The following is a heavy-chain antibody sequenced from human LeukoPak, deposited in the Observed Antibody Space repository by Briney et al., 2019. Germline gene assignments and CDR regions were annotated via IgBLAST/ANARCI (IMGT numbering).Heavy chain of an antibody. CDR3: AREARYDVLTNYQPYCFDF. CDR1: GYTFNNYG. D-gene: IGHD3-9*01. Sequence: ASVKVSCKASGYTFNNYGISWVRQAPGQGLEWMGWIKGDNGNTNYAQKVQGRVTMTKDTSTRTAYMELRSLRSDDTAVYYCAREARYDVLTNYQPYCFDFWGQGTLVSVSS. CDR2: IKGDNGNT. V-gene: IGHV1-18*01. J-gene: IGHJ4*02.